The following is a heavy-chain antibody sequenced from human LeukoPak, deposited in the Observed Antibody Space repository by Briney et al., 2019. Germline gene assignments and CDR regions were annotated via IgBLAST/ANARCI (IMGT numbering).Heavy chain of an antibody. CDR3: AKAPQTIAREYYFDY. D-gene: IGHD1-1*01. Sequence: GGSLRLSCVGSGFTFSSYAMNWVRQAPGKGLEWVSTINGGGGSTYYADSVQGRFTISRDSSRNTVYLQMNSLRAEDTAVYYCAKAPQTIAREYYFDYWGQGTLVTVSS. V-gene: IGHV3-23*01. CDR2: INGGGGST. CDR1: GFTFSSYA. J-gene: IGHJ4*02.